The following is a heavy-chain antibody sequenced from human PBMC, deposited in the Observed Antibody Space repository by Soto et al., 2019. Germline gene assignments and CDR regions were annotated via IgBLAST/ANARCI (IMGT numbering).Heavy chain of an antibody. CDR3: ARVRADIVVVVAAEFDY. Sequence: ASVKVSCTASGYTFTSYGISWVRQAPGQGLEWMGWISAYNGNTNYAQKLQGRVTMTTDTSTSTAYMELRSLRSDDTAVYYCARVRADIVVVVAAEFDYWGQGTLVTVSS. CDR2: ISAYNGNT. D-gene: IGHD2-15*01. J-gene: IGHJ4*02. V-gene: IGHV1-18*01. CDR1: GYTFTSYG.